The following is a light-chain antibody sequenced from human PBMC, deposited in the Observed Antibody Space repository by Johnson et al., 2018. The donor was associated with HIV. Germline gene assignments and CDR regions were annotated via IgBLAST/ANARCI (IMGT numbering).Light chain of an antibody. CDR2: DNT. CDR3: GTWDSSLGKV. Sequence: QSVLTQPPSVSAAPGQKVTISCSGNSSNIGNIYVSWYQHLPGTAPKLLIYDNTQRPSGIPDRFSGSKSGTSATLGITGLQTGDEADYYCGTWDSSLGKVFGTGTKVTVL. CDR1: SSNIGNIY. J-gene: IGLJ1*01. V-gene: IGLV1-51*01.